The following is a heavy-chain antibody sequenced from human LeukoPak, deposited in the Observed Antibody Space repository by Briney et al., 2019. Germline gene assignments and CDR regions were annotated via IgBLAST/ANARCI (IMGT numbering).Heavy chain of an antibody. V-gene: IGHV3-23*01. CDR3: AKALSTYFYGSGSGAGWFDS. Sequence: GGSLRLSCATSGFIFSNYAMSWVRQAPRKGLEWVSGISGSGGSTYYADSVKGRFSISRDTSKSTLYLQMSSLRAEDTAVYYCAKALSTYFYGSGSGAGWFDSWGQGTLVTVSS. D-gene: IGHD3-10*01. CDR1: GFIFSNYA. CDR2: ISGSGGST. J-gene: IGHJ5*01.